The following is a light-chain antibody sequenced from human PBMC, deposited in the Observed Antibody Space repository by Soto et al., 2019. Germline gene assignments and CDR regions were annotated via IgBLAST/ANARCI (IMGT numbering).Light chain of an antibody. CDR3: QQRSNWPT. CDR2: DAS. J-gene: IGKJ1*01. Sequence: EIVMTPSPATLSGSPGERVTLSCRASQSVSSYLAWYQQKPGQAPRLLIYDASNRATGIPARFSGSGSGTDFTLTISSLEPEDFAVYYCQQRSNWPTFGQGTKVDI. V-gene: IGKV3-11*01. CDR1: QSVSSY.